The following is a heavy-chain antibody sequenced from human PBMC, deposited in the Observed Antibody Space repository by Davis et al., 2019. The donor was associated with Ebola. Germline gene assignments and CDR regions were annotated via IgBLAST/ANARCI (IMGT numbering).Heavy chain of an antibody. Sequence: PGGSLRLSCAASGFTFSSYWMHWVRQAPGKGLVWVSRIKSDGSDTIYADSVKGRFTISRDNSKNMVYLQMNSLRPEDTAVYYCARDSRGYCSPVSCPPDFDPWGQGTLVTVSS. CDR3: ARDSRGYCSPVSCPPDFDP. CDR1: GFTFSSYW. J-gene: IGHJ5*02. D-gene: IGHD2-15*01. V-gene: IGHV3-74*01. CDR2: IKSDGSDT.